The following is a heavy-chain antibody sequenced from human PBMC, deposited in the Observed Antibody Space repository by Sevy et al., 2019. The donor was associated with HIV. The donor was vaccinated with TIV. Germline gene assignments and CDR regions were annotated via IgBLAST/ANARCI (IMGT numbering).Heavy chain of an antibody. CDR1: GFTFSSYW. CDR3: ARKIVYDYVWGSYGDDAFDI. V-gene: IGHV3-7*01. J-gene: IGHJ3*02. Sequence: GGSLRLSCAASGFTFSSYWMSWVRQAPGKGLEWVANIKQDGSEKYYVDSVKGRFTISRDNAKNSLYLQMNSLRAEDTAVYYRARKIVYDYVWGSYGDDAFDIWGQGTMVTVSS. D-gene: IGHD3-16*01. CDR2: IKQDGSEK.